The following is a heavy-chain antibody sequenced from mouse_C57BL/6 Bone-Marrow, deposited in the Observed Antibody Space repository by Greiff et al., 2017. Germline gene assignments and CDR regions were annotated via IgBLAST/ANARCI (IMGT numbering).Heavy chain of an antibody. J-gene: IGHJ3*01. V-gene: IGHV1-74*01. CDR1: GYTFTSYW. CDR3: AISTAQATYWFAY. Sequence: QVQLQQPGAELVKPGASVKVSCKASGYTFTSYWMHWVKQRPGQGLEWIGRIHPSDSDNNYNQKFKGKATLTVDKSSSTAYMQLSSLTSEDSAVYYCAISTAQATYWFAYWGQGTLVTVSA. D-gene: IGHD3-2*02. CDR2: IHPSDSDN.